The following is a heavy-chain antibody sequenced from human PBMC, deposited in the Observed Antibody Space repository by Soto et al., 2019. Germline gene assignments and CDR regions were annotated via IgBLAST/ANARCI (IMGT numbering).Heavy chain of an antibody. J-gene: IGHJ4*02. Sequence: QVQLVQSGAEVKKPGASVKVSCKASGYTFTSYDIHWVRQAPGQGLEWMGWMNPNTGNAASAQKFQGSVTMTRNTSISTAYMQLSSLRSEDTAVYFCARVGRGTSGYFDYWGQGTLVTVSS. CDR3: ARVGRGTSGYFDY. CDR1: GYTFTSYD. D-gene: IGHD6-19*01. CDR2: MNPNTGNA. V-gene: IGHV1-8*01.